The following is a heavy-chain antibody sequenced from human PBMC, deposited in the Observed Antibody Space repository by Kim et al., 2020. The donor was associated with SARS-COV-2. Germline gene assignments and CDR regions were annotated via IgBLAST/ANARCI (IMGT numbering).Heavy chain of an antibody. V-gene: IGHV3-21*01. D-gene: IGHD2-2*01. CDR2: ISSSSSYI. CDR1: GFTFSSYS. Sequence: GGSLRLSCAASGFTFSSYSMNWVRQAPGKGLEWVSSISSSSSYIYYADSVKGRFTISRDNAKNSLYLQMNSLRAEDTAVYYCARVTTCRTTSCYAGMDYYYGMDVWGQGTTVTVSS. CDR3: ARVTTCRTTSCYAGMDYYYGMDV. J-gene: IGHJ6*02.